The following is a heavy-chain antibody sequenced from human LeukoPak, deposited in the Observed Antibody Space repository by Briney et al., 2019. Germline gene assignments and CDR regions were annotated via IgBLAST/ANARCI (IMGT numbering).Heavy chain of an antibody. V-gene: IGHV4-34*01. CDR1: GGSFSGYY. Sequence: SETLPLTCAVYGGSFSGYYWSWIRQPPGKGLEWIGEINHSGSTNYNPSLKSRVTISVDTSKNQFSLKLSSVTAADTAVYYCARGPYSSGENWFDPWGQGTLVTVSS. CDR3: ARGPYSSGENWFDP. CDR2: INHSGST. D-gene: IGHD6-19*01. J-gene: IGHJ5*02.